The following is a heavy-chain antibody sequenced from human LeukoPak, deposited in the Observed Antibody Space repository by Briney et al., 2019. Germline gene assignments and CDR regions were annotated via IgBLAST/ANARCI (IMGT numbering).Heavy chain of an antibody. J-gene: IGHJ4*02. Sequence: GGSLRLSCAASGFTFSTYAMHWVRQAPGKGLEWVAVISYDGSNKYYADSVKGRFTISRDNSKNTLYLQTNSLRAEDTAVYYCAKDRVPYSSGWYDYWGQGTLVTVSS. CDR2: ISYDGSNK. V-gene: IGHV3-30-3*01. CDR3: AKDRVPYSSGWYDY. CDR1: GFTFSTYA. D-gene: IGHD6-19*01.